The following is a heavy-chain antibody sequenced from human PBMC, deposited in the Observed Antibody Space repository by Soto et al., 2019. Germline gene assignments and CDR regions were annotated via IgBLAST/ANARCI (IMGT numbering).Heavy chain of an antibody. CDR3: ARDPGIIGTTDYFDY. CDR2: IYHSGST. CDR1: GGSISSYY. J-gene: IGHJ4*02. V-gene: IGHV4-59*01. Sequence: NPSETLSLTCTVAGGSISSYYWNWIRQSPGNKLEWIGYIYHSGSTNYNPSLKSRVTISIDTSKNQFSLKVTSVTAADTAVYYCARDPGIIGTTDYFDYWGQGTLVTVSS. D-gene: IGHD1-7*01.